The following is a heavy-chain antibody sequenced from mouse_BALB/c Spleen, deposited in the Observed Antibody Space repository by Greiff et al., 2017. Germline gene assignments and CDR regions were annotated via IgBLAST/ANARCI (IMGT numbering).Heavy chain of an antibody. D-gene: IGHD1-1*01. CDR2: ISSGGGST. V-gene: IGHV5-12-1*01. CDR3: ARRVVED. CDR1: GFAFSSYD. J-gene: IGHJ3*01. Sequence: EVMLVESGGGLVKPGGSLKLSCAASGFAFSSYDMSWVRQTPEKRLEWVAYISSGGGSTYYPDTVKGRFTISRDNAKNTLYLQMSSLKSEDTAMYYCARRVVEDWGQGTLVTVSA.